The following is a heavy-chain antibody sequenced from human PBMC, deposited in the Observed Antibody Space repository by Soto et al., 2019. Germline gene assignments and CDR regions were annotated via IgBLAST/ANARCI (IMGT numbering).Heavy chain of an antibody. D-gene: IGHD3-3*01. CDR1: GGSFSGYY. CDR2: INHSGST. V-gene: IGHV4-34*01. Sequence: SETLSLTCAVYGGSFSGYYWSWIRQPPGKGLEWIGEINHSGSTNYNPSLKSRVTISVDTSKNQFSLKLSSVTAADTAVYYCARGRFIAEPNFDYWVHGTLVTLS. J-gene: IGHJ4*01. CDR3: ARGRFIAEPNFDY.